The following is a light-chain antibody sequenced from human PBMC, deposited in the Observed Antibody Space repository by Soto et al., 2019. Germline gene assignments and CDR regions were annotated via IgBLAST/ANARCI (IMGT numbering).Light chain of an antibody. CDR2: EVS. V-gene: IGLV2-14*01. J-gene: IGLJ1*01. CDR3: NSYAGEIIRFG. CDR1: SSDVGAYKY. Sequence: QSVLTQPASVSGSPGQSVTISCTGTSSDVGAYKYVSWYQQHPGKAPKLMIYEVSNRPSGVSNRFSGSKSGNTASLTISGLQADDEADYYCNSYAGEIIRFGFGTGTKAPS.